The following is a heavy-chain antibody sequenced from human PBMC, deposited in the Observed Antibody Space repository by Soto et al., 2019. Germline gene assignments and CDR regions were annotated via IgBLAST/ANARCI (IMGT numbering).Heavy chain of an antibody. J-gene: IGHJ4*02. CDR2: INAGNGNT. D-gene: IGHD2-15*01. CDR3: AIVYCSGDRCYFDN. Sequence: ASVKVSCKASGYTFTTYDMHWVRQAPGQRLEWMGWINAGNGNTKYSQKFQGRVTITRDTSASTAYMELSSLRSEDTAVYYCAIVYCSGDRCYFDNWGQGTLVTVSS. V-gene: IGHV1-3*01. CDR1: GYTFTTYD.